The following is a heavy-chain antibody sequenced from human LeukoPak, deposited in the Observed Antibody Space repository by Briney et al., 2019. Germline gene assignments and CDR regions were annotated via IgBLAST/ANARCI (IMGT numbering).Heavy chain of an antibody. J-gene: IGHJ6*03. D-gene: IGHD3-3*01. CDR1: GGTFSSYA. V-gene: IGHV1-69*05. CDR3: ARGQAPARDRFFEGPRYIDG. Sequence: SVKVSCKASGGTFSSYAISWVRQAPGQGLEWMGGIIPIFGTANYAQKFQGRVTITTDESTSTAYMELSSLRSEDTAVYYCARGQAPARDRFFEGPRYIDGWGKGTTVTVSS. CDR2: IIPIFGTA.